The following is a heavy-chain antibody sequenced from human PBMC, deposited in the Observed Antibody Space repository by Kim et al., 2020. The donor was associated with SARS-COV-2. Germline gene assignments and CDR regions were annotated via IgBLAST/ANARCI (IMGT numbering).Heavy chain of an antibody. CDR1: GFTFSSYA. CDR2: ISYDGSNK. D-gene: IGHD6-13*01. V-gene: IGHV3-30*04. CDR3: ARGRQTPLSSSWYPSSYYFDY. J-gene: IGHJ4*02. Sequence: GGSLRLSCAASGFTFSSYAMHWVRQAPGKGLEWVAVISYDGSNKYYADSVKGRFTISRDNAKNSLYLQMNSLRAEDTAVYYCARGRQTPLSSSWYPSSYYFDYWGQGTLVTVSS.